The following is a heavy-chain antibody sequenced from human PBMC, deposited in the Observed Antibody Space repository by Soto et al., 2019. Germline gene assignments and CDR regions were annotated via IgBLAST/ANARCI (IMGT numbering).Heavy chain of an antibody. CDR3: AKDWAYYFPKVAFDI. J-gene: IGHJ3*02. Sequence: GGSLRLSCAASEFTFSNYAMSWVRQAPGKGLEWVSGISGSGGSTYYADSVKGRFTISRDNSKNTLYLQMNSLRAEDTAVYFCAKDWAYYFPKVAFDIWGQGTMVTVS. V-gene: IGHV3-23*01. CDR1: EFTFSNYA. D-gene: IGHD3-10*01. CDR2: ISGSGGST.